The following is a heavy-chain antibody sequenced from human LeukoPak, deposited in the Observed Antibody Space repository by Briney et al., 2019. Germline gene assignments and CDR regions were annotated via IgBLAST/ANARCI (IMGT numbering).Heavy chain of an antibody. J-gene: IGHJ4*02. CDR2: ISCYNGDT. CDR3: ARDPSNTSGRYLFFDY. V-gene: IGHV1-18*01. CDR1: GYIFNEYG. D-gene: IGHD6-19*01. Sequence: ASVKLSCKASGYIFNEYGVSWVRQAPGQGVECLAWISCYNGDTNYAQKFQGSVTVTTDTSTSTVFMPLRNLNTDDTAVYYCARDPSNTSGRYLFFDYWGQGTLVTVSS.